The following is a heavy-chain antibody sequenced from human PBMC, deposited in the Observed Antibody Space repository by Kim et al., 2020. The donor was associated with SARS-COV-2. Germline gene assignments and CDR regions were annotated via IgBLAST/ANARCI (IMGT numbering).Heavy chain of an antibody. D-gene: IGHD3-22*01. V-gene: IGHV3-74*01. CDR3: ARDNYDSSGNDY. J-gene: IGHJ4*02. Sequence: SYADSVKGRFTSSRDNAKNTLYLQMNSLRAEDTAVYYCARDNYDSSGNDYWGQGTLVTVSS.